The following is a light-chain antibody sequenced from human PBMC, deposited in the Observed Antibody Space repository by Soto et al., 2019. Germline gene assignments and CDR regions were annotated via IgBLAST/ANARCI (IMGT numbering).Light chain of an antibody. CDR2: EVN. J-gene: IGLJ1*01. CDR3: TSYAGSNNLGV. CDR1: SSDVGGYNY. Sequence: QSVLTQPPSASGSPGQSVTISCTGTSSDVGGYNYVSWYQQHPGKAPKLVIFEVNKRPSGVPDRFSGSKSGNKASLTVSGLQAEDEADYYCTSYAGSNNLGVLGSGTKLTVL. V-gene: IGLV2-8*01.